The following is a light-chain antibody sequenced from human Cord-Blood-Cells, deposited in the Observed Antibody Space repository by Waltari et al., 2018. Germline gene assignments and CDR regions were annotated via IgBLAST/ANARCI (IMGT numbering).Light chain of an antibody. CDR1: QSISSW. CDR3: QQYNSYSWT. J-gene: IGKJ1*01. CDR2: KAS. V-gene: IGKV1-5*03. Sequence: DLQMPPSPSTPSASVVDRVTITCRASQSISSWLAWYQQKPGKAPKLLIYKASSLESGVPSRFSGSGSGTEFTLTISSLQPDDFATYYCQQYNSYSWTFGQGTKVEIK.